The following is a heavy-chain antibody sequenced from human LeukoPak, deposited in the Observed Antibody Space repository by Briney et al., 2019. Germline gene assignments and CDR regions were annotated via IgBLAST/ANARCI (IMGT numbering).Heavy chain of an antibody. CDR2: IYYSGST. J-gene: IGHJ5*02. V-gene: IGHV4-59*01. CDR3: ARIGYCSGGSCYTWFDP. Sequence: PETLSLTCTVSGGSISSYYWSWIRQPPGKGLEWIGYIYYSGSTNYNPSLKSRVTISVDTSKNQFSLKLSSVTAADTAVYYCARIGYCSGGSCYTWFDPWGQGTLVTVSS. CDR1: GGSISSYY. D-gene: IGHD2-15*01.